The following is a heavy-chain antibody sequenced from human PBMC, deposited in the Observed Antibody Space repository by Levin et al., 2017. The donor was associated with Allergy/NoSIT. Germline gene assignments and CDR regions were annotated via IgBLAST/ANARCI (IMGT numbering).Heavy chain of an antibody. Sequence: GGSLRLSCAASGFTFSSYAMTWVRQAPGKGLEWVSTISGSGGSTYYADSVKGRFTISRDNSKNRLYLQMNSLRAEDTAIYYCAKYSYGYSPVDYWGQGALVTVSS. D-gene: IGHD5-18*01. CDR1: GFTFSSYA. CDR3: AKYSYGYSPVDY. CDR2: ISGSGGST. J-gene: IGHJ4*02. V-gene: IGHV3-23*01.